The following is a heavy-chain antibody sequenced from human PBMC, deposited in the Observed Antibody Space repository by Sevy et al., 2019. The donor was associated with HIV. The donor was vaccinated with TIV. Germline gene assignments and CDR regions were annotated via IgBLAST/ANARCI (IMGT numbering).Heavy chain of an antibody. D-gene: IGHD3-10*01. J-gene: IGHJ4*02. CDR3: TRFKGDQSIFDY. CDR2: LKSKASGGTL. Sequence: GGSLRLSCAASGFTFGDYAMNWVRQAPGKGLEWVAFLKSKASGGTLHHAASVQGRFTISRDDSKNIAYLQMNDLKTEDTAVYYCTRFKGDQSIFDYWGQRALVTVSS. CDR1: GFTFGDYA. V-gene: IGHV3-49*04.